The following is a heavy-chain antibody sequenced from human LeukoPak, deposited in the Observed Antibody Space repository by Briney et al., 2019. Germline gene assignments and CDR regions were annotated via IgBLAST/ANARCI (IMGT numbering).Heavy chain of an antibody. D-gene: IGHD5-24*01. CDR3: AREMATTETFDC. J-gene: IGHJ4*02. V-gene: IGHV3-30-3*01. CDR2: ISYDGSNE. Sequence: PGGSLRLSCAASGFTFTTYVMLWVRQAPGKGLEWVAVISYDGSNEYYADSVKGRFTISRDNSKNTLYLQMSSLRAEDTAVYYCAREMATTETFDCWGQGTLVTVSS. CDR1: GFTFTTYV.